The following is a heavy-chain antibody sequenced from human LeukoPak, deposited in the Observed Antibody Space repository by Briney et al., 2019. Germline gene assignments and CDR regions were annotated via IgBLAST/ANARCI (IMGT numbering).Heavy chain of an antibody. CDR1: RFTFSTYA. D-gene: IGHD6-19*01. J-gene: IGHJ6*03. V-gene: IGHV3-23*01. CDR3: ATSLSGWGTYYHMDV. CDR2: ISGSGDST. Sequence: GGSLRLSCAASRFTFSTYAMSWVRQAPGKGLEWVSAISGSGDSTYYADSVKGRFTISRDNSKNTVYLQMSSLRAEDTAVYYCATSLSGWGTYYHMDVWGKGTTVTISS.